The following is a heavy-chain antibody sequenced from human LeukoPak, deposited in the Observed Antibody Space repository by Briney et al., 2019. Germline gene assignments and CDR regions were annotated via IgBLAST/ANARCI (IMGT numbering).Heavy chain of an antibody. Sequence: GESLKISCKGSGYSFSSYWIVWVGQMPGKGLEWMGIIYPGDSDTRYSPSLQGQVTISVDTSIGTAYLQWSSLKASDTAIYYCARQNDFRLDYWGQGTLVTVSS. D-gene: IGHD3-3*01. V-gene: IGHV5-51*01. CDR1: GYSFSSYW. J-gene: IGHJ4*02. CDR2: IYPGDSDT. CDR3: ARQNDFRLDY.